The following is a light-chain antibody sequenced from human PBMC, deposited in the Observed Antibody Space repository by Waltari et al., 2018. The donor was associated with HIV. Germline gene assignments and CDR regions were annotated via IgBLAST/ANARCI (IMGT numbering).Light chain of an antibody. Sequence: QSALTQPPSASGSPGQSVTISCTGTSSDVGGYNYFSWYQHHPGKVPKLMIYDVTKRPSGVPDRFSGSKSGNTASLTVSGLQAEDEADYYCSSYAGSKGNVFGTGTKVTVL. J-gene: IGLJ1*01. CDR1: SSDVGGYNY. CDR3: SSYAGSKGNV. CDR2: DVT. V-gene: IGLV2-8*01.